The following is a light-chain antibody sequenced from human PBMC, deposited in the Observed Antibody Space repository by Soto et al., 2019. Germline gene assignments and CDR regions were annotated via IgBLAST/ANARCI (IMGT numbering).Light chain of an antibody. V-gene: IGLV1-47*02. J-gene: IGLJ2*01. Sequence: QSALTQPPSASGTPGQRVTISCSGSSSNIGINYVYWYQQLPGTAPKLLIYSSDQRPSGVPDRFSGSRSGTSASLAISGLRSEDEADYYCTAWDDSLSGVVFGGGTKLTVL. CDR3: TAWDDSLSGVV. CDR1: SSNIGINY. CDR2: SSD.